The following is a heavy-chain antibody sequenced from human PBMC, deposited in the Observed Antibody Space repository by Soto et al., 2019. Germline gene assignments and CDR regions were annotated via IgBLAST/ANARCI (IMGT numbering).Heavy chain of an antibody. J-gene: IGHJ4*01. V-gene: IGHV3-33*06. CDR3: AKRDGHDY. CDR1: VFTLSSYG. CDR2: IWYDGSNK. Sequence: GGSLRLSCAASVFTLSSYGMHWVRQAPGKWLEWLAVIWYDGSNKXXADSVKGRXTISRYNSKNTXYLQTXSLRAEDTAVYYCAKRDGHDYRRRRSMV.